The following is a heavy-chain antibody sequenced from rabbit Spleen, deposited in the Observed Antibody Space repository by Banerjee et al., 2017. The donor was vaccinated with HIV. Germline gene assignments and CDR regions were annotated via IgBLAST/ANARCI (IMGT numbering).Heavy chain of an antibody. Sequence: QEQLVESGGGLVQPGASLTLTCTASGFDFSSYYMSWVRRAPGKGLEWIGYIDLVFGSTYYASWVNGRFTISSHNAQNTLYLQLNSLTVADTATYFCVRGASSSGYYSLWGPGTLVTVS. V-gene: IGHV1S47*01. CDR1: GFDFSSYY. CDR3: VRGASSSGYYSL. J-gene: IGHJ4*01. D-gene: IGHD1-1*01. CDR2: IDLVFGST.